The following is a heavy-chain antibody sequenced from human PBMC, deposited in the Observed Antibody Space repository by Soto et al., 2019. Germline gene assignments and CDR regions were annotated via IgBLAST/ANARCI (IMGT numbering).Heavy chain of an antibody. CDR3: AKKGGYYYYDSTGYSPY. J-gene: IGHJ4*02. D-gene: IGHD3-22*01. CDR1: GFTFSSYA. V-gene: IGHV3-23*01. CDR2: ISGSGGST. Sequence: EVQLLESGGGLVQPGGSLRLSCAGSGFTFSSYAMSWVRQAPGKGLEWVSGISGSGGSTYHADAVKGRFTISRDNSKNTLYLQMNSLRAEDTAVYYCAKKGGYYYYDSTGYSPYWGQGTLVTVSS.